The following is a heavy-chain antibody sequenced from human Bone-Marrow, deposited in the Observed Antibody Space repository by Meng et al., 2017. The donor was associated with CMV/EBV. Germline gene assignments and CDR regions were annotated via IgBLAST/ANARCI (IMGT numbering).Heavy chain of an antibody. CDR1: GGTFSSYA. J-gene: IGHJ6*02. D-gene: IGHD4-23*01. V-gene: IGHV1-69*05. Sequence: SVKVSCKASGGTFSSYAINWVRQAPGQGLEWMGGIIPIFGTANYAHAEKFQGRVTITTDESTSTAYMELSSLRSEDTAVYYCAREGDYGGNSGFNYYGMDVWGQGTTVTVSS. CDR2: IIPIFGTA. CDR3: AREGDYGGNSGFNYYGMDV.